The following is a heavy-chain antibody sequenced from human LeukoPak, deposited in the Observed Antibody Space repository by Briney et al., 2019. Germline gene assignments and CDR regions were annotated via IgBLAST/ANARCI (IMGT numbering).Heavy chain of an antibody. J-gene: IGHJ3*02. V-gene: IGHV1-24*01. CDR1: GYTLTELS. CDR3: ATEYMVVAAAGMLDDAFDI. Sequence: RASVKVSCEVSGYTLTELSMHWVRQAPGKGLEWVGGFDPEDGETIYAQKFQGRVTMTEDTSTDTAYMELSSLRSEDTAVYYCATEYMVVAAAGMLDDAFDIWGQGTMVTVSS. CDR2: FDPEDGET. D-gene: IGHD6-13*01.